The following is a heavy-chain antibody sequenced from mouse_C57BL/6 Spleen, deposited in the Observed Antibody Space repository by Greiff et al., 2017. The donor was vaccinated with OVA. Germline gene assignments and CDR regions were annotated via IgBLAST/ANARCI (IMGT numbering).Heavy chain of an antibody. CDR3: ARGDDYDGDWYFDV. J-gene: IGHJ1*03. D-gene: IGHD2-4*01. V-gene: IGHV5-17*01. CDR2: ISSGSSTI. Sequence: VQLQESGGGLVKPGGSLKLSCAASGFTFSDYGMHWVRQAPEKGLEWVAYISSGSSTIYYADTVKGRFTISRDNAKNTLFLQMTSLRSEDTAMYYCARGDDYDGDWYFDVWGTGTTVTVPS. CDR1: GFTFSDYG.